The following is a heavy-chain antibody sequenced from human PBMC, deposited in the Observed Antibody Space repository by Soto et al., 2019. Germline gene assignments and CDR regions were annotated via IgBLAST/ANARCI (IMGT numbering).Heavy chain of an antibody. CDR1: RFTFSSYS. D-gene: IGHD2-2*01. CDR2: ISSSSSYI. Sequence: SEGTLRLPCAASRFTFSSYSMNWVRQAPGKGLEWVSSISSSSSYIYYADSVKGRFTISRDNAKNSLYLQMNSLRAEDTAVYYCARDLCSSTSCYQTYYDYYYGMDVWGQGTTVTLS. CDR3: ARDLCSSTSCYQTYYDYYYGMDV. J-gene: IGHJ6*02. V-gene: IGHV3-21*01.